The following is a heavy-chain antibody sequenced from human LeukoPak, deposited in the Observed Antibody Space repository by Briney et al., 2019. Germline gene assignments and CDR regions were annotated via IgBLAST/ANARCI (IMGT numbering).Heavy chain of an antibody. J-gene: IGHJ5*02. CDR3: ARGYQRDWFDP. CDR1: GGSISSSNW. Sequence: SETLSLTCAVSGGSISSSNWWSWVRQPPGKGLEWIGEIYHSGSTNYNPSLKSRVTISVDKSGNQFSLKLSSVTAADTAVYYCARGYQRDWFDPWGQGTLVTVSS. D-gene: IGHD2-2*01. CDR2: IYHSGST. V-gene: IGHV4-4*02.